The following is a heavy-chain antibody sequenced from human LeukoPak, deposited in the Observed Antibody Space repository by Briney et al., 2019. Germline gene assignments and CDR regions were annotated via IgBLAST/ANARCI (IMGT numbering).Heavy chain of an antibody. J-gene: IGHJ5*02. Sequence: SETLSLTCTVSGGSISSYYWSWIRQPPGKGLEWIGYIYYSGSTNYNPSLKSRVTISVDTSKNQFSLKLSSVTAADTAVYYCARYGGHSSSWYVNWFDPWGQGTLVTVSS. CDR3: ARYGGHSSSWYVNWFDP. D-gene: IGHD6-13*01. CDR1: GGSISSYY. V-gene: IGHV4-59*08. CDR2: IYYSGST.